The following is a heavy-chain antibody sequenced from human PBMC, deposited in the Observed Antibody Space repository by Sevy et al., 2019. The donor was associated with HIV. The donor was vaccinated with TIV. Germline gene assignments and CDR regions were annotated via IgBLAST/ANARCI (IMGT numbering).Heavy chain of an antibody. CDR2: IRQDGDEI. Sequence: GGSLRLSCDASGFTFDMYWMQWVRQAPGKGLEWVANIRQDGDEIYYAASVRGRFTISRDNAKGSLYLQMNNLRVEDTATYYCARRYFDLWGQGTLVTVSS. V-gene: IGHV3-7*03. CDR3: ARRYFDL. CDR1: GFTFDMYW. J-gene: IGHJ4*02.